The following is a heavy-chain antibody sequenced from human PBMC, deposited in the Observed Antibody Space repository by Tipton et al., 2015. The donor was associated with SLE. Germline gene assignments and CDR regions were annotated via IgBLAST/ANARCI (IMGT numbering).Heavy chain of an antibody. Sequence: SLRLSCAASGFSFTNAWMSWVRQAPGKGLEWVGRIKSKTDDETTDYAAPVKDRFFISRDDSKNTLYLQMISLKTEDTAVYYCTTDGVDAFDIWGQGTMVTVSS. J-gene: IGHJ3*02. CDR2: IKSKTDDETT. D-gene: IGHD3-3*01. CDR1: GFSFTNAW. V-gene: IGHV3-15*01. CDR3: TTDGVDAFDI.